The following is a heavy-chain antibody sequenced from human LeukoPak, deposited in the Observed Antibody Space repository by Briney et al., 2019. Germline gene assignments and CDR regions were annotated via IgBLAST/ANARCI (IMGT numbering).Heavy chain of an antibody. CDR2: IHSSGSTI. Sequence: PGGSLRLSCAASGFTFSDYYMSWIRQTPGKGLEWVSYIHSSGSTIYYADSVKGRFTISRDNAKNSLYLQMNSLRAEDTAVYYCARGTLDYYDSSGSYGLFDYWGQGTLATVSS. V-gene: IGHV3-11*01. J-gene: IGHJ4*02. D-gene: IGHD3-22*01. CDR1: GFTFSDYY. CDR3: ARGTLDYYDSSGSYGLFDY.